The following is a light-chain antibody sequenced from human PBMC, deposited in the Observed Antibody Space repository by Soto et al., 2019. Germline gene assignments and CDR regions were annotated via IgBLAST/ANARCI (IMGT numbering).Light chain of an antibody. CDR2: RNY. CDR1: NIGSKN. V-gene: IGLV3-9*01. CDR3: QVWDSYTGV. J-gene: IGLJ2*01. Sequence: SYELTQPLSVSVALGQTARITCGGTNIGSKNVHWYQQKPGQAPVLVMYRNYNRPSGIPERFSGSNSGNTATLTISRAQAGDEADYYCQVWDSYTGVFGGGTKLTVL.